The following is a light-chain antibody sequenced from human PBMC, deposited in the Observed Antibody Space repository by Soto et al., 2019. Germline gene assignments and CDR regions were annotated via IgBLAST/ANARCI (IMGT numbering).Light chain of an antibody. J-gene: IGLJ1*01. CDR3: SSYTSSSTYV. V-gene: IGLV2-14*01. Sequence: QSVLTQPASVSGSPGQSITISCTGTSSVVGGYNYVSWYQQHPGKAPKLMTYDVSNRPSGVSNRFSGSKSGNTASLTISGLQAEDEADYDCSSYTSSSTYVFGTGTKVTVL. CDR2: DVS. CDR1: SSVVGGYNY.